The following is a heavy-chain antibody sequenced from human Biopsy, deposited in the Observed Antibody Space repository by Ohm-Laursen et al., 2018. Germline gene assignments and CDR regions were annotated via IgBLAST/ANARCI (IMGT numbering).Heavy chain of an antibody. CDR3: AKGQDLRGGAEYFQH. CDR2: INPHSGTT. J-gene: IGHJ1*01. V-gene: IGHV1-2*02. Sequence: SVTVSCKASGYTFTGQYLHWVRQVPGQGLEWMGWINPHSGTTKFAQDFQGRVTMTRDTSITTAYMELRRLRSDDTAVYYCAKGQDLRGGAEYFQHWGQGTLVTVSS. CDR1: GYTFTGQY. D-gene: IGHD2-15*01.